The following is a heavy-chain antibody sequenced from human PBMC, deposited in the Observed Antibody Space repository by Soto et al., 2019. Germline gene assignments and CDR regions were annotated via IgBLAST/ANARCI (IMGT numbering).Heavy chain of an antibody. V-gene: IGHV4-34*01. D-gene: IGHD2-2*03. J-gene: IGHJ6*03. CDR1: GGSFSGYY. CDR3: ARGAGYCSSTSCYAGGYYYYMDV. Sequence: QVQLQQWGAGLLKPSETLSLTCAVYGGSFSGYYWSWIRQPPGKGLGWIGEINHSGSTNYNPSLKSRVTLSVDTSKNQFSLKLSSVTAADTAVYYCARGAGYCSSTSCYAGGYYYYMDVWGKGTTVTVSS. CDR2: INHSGST.